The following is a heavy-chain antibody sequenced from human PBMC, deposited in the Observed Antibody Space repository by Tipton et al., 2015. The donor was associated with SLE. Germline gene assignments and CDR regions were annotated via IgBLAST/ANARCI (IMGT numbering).Heavy chain of an antibody. Sequence: TLSLTCAVYGGSFSGYYWSWIRQPPGKGLEWIGEINHSGSTNYNPSLKSRVTISVDTSKNQFSLKLSSVTAADTAVHYCARGGLGYCSGGSCYWFDPWGQGTLVTVSS. CDR3: ARGGLGYCSGGSCYWFDP. CDR2: INHSGST. J-gene: IGHJ5*02. CDR1: GGSFSGYY. V-gene: IGHV4-34*01. D-gene: IGHD2-15*01.